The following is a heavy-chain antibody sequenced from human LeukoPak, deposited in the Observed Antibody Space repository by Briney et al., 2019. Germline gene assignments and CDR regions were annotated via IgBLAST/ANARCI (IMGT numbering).Heavy chain of an antibody. CDR1: GYTFTGYY. CDR2: INPNSGGT. V-gene: IGHV1-2*02. D-gene: IGHD3-10*01. J-gene: IGHJ6*03. Sequence: ASVKVSCKASGYTFTGYYMHWVRQAPGQGLEWMGWINPNSGGTNYAQKFQGRVTMTRDTSISTAYMELSRLRSDDTAVYYCARGGYGSGSLSSGYMDVWGKGTTVTVSS. CDR3: ARGGYGSGSLSSGYMDV.